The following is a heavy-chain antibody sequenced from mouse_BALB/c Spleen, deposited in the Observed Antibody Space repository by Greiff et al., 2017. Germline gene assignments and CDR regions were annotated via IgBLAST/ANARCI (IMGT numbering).Heavy chain of an antibody. D-gene: IGHD2-2*01. V-gene: IGHV5-6-2*01. CDR3: ARQVIQGAMDY. J-gene: IGHJ4*01. Sequence: EVQRVESGGGLVKLGGSLKLSCAASGFTFSSYYMSWVRQTPEKRLELVAAINSNGGSTYYPDTVKGRFTISRDNAKNTLYLQMSSLKSEDTALYYCARQVIQGAMDYWGQGTSVTVSS. CDR1: GFTFSSYY. CDR2: INSNGGST.